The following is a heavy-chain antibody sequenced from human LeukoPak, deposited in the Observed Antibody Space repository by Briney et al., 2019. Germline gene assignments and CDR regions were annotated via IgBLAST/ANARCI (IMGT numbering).Heavy chain of an antibody. V-gene: IGHV4-59*01. J-gene: IGHJ4*02. D-gene: IGHD1-1*01. CDR3: ARARVWYDYYFDY. CDR1: GGSISSYY. CDR2: IYYSGST. Sequence: SETLSLTCTVSGGSISSYYWSWIRQPPGKGLEWIGYIYYSGSTNYNPSLKSRVTISVDTSKNQFSLKLSSVTAADTAVYYCARARVWYDYYFDYWGQGTLVTVSS.